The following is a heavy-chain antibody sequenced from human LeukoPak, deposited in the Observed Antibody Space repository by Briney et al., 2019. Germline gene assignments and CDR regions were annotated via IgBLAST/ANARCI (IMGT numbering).Heavy chain of an antibody. CDR3: VRAVPAAILGAFDI. CDR1: GFSFSNYW. CDR2: ISSSSSYI. V-gene: IGHV3-21*01. Sequence: GGSLRLSCVASGFSFSNYWMTWVRQAPGKGLEWVSSISSSSSYIYYADSVKGRFTISRDNAKKSLYLQMNSLRAEDTAVYYCVRAVPAAILGAFDIWGQGTMVTVSS. D-gene: IGHD2-2*02. J-gene: IGHJ3*02.